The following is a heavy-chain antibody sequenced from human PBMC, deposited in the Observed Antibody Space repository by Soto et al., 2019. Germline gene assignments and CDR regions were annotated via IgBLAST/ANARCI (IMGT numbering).Heavy chain of an antibody. V-gene: IGHV4-39*01. J-gene: IGHJ3*02. CDR2: IYYSGST. CDR1: GGSISSSSYY. Sequence: QLQLQESGPGLVKPSETLSLTCTVSGGSISSSSYYWGWIRQPPGKGLEWIGSIYYSGSTYYNPSLKSRVTISVDTSKNQFSLKLSSVTAADTAVYYCASRYCSVGSCYVMRDAFDIWGQGTMVTVSS. CDR3: ASRYCSVGSCYVMRDAFDI. D-gene: IGHD2-15*01.